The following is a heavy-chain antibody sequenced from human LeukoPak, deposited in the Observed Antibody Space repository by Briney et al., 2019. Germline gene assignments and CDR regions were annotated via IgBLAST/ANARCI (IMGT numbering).Heavy chain of an antibody. V-gene: IGHV1-69*02. D-gene: IGHD4-11*01. CDR1: GGTFSSYT. CDR3: ARGDPSHYDYSNYAGV. Sequence: ASVKVSCNASGGTFSSYTISWVRQAPGQGLEWMGRINPILGIANYAQKFQGRVTITADKSTSTAYMELSSLRSEDTAVYYCARGDPSHYDYSNYAGVWGQGTLVTVSS. J-gene: IGHJ4*02. CDR2: INPILGIA.